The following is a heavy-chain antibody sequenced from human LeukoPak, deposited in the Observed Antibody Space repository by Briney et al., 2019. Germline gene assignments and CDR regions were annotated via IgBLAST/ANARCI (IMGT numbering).Heavy chain of an antibody. CDR1: GYTFTGYY. D-gene: IGHD5-12*01. CDR2: INPNSGGT. J-gene: IGHJ5*02. V-gene: IGHV1-2*02. Sequence: ASVKVSCKASGYTFTGYYMHWVRQAPGQGLEWMGWINPNSGGTNYAQKFQGRVTMTRDTSISTAYMELSRLRSDDTAVYYCARGHLQRGYSGYAWFDPWGQGTLVTVSS. CDR3: ARGHLQRGYSGYAWFDP.